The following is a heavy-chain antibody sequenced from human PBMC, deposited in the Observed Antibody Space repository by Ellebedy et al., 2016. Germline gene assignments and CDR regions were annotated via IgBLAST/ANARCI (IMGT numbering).Heavy chain of an antibody. CDR3: ARIPPRRGMNWFNP. D-gene: IGHD3-16*01. J-gene: IGHJ5*02. CDR1: GYNFTSYD. V-gene: IGHV1-8*01. CDR2: VNPNSGNT. Sequence: ASVKVSXXASGYNFTSYDINWVRQATGQGLEWMGWVNPNSGNTGYAQKFQGRLTMTRNTSISTAYMELSSLRSEDTAVYYCARIPPRRGMNWFNPWGQGTLVTVSS.